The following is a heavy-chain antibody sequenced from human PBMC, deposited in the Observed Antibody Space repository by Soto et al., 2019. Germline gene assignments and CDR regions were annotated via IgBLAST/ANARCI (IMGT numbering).Heavy chain of an antibody. J-gene: IGHJ4*02. CDR1: GGSISSGGYY. V-gene: IGHV4-31*03. CDR3: AVGNGGIFFDY. Sequence: QVQLQESGPGLVKPSQTLSLTCTVSGGSISSGGYYWSWIRQHPGKGLEWIGYIYYSGSTYYNPSLMSRVTKSVDTSKNQFSLKLSSVTAADTAVYCCAVGNGGIFFDYWGQGTLVTVSS. CDR2: IYYSGST. D-gene: IGHD2-15*01.